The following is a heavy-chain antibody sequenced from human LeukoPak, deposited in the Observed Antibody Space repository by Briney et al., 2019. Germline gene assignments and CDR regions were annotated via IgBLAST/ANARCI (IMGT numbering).Heavy chain of an antibody. J-gene: IGHJ4*02. CDR3: AKGGDSSGYYGIFDY. Sequence: PGGSLRLSCAASGFTFSSYGMSWVRQAPGKGLEWVSAISGSGGSTYYADSVKGRFTISRDNSKNTLYLQMNSLRAEDTAVYYCAKGGDSSGYYGIFDYWGQGTLVTVSS. D-gene: IGHD3-22*01. CDR2: ISGSGGST. CDR1: GFTFSSYG. V-gene: IGHV3-23*01.